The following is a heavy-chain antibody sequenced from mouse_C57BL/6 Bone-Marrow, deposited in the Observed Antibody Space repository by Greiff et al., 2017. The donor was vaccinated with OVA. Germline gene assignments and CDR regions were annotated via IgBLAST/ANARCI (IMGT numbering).Heavy chain of an antibody. CDR3: ARSGYGNPAWFAY. Sequence: QVQLQQSGAELVRPGPSVKMSCKASGYTFTNYWIGWAKQRPGHGLEWIGDIYPGGGYTNYNEKFKSKATLTVDKPSSTAYMQLSSLTSEDSAVYYCARSGYGNPAWFAYWGQGTLVTVSA. CDR2: IYPGGGYT. D-gene: IGHD2-1*01. J-gene: IGHJ3*01. V-gene: IGHV1-63*01. CDR1: GYTFTNYW.